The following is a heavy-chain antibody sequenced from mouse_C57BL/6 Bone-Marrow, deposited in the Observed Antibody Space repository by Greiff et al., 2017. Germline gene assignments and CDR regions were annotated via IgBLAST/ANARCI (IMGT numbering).Heavy chain of an antibody. D-gene: IGHD1-1*01. J-gene: IGHJ2*01. CDR1: GYTFTSYW. Sequence: QVQLKQPGAELVKPGASVKLSCKASGYTFTSYWMHWVKQRPGRGLEWIGRIDPNSGGTKYNEKFKSKATLTVDKPSSTAYMQLSSLTSEDSAVYYSARDLLYYYGYYFDYWGQGTTLTVSS. CDR3: ARDLLYYYGYYFDY. CDR2: IDPNSGGT. V-gene: IGHV1-72*01.